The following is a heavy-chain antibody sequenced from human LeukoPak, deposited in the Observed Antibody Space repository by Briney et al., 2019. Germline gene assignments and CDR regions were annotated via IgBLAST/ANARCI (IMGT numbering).Heavy chain of an antibody. D-gene: IGHD3-10*01. Sequence: PSETLSLTCTVSGASLGRFYWAWVRQPPGERPEWIGYIYPSGTDYSPSLKSRVIISADTSKNQFSLSLRSVTAADTAVYYCARGSGAPTAFPLDFWGPGLLVTVSS. V-gene: IGHV4-4*09. J-gene: IGHJ4*01. CDR1: GASLGRFY. CDR2: IYPSGT. CDR3: ARGSGAPTAFPLDF.